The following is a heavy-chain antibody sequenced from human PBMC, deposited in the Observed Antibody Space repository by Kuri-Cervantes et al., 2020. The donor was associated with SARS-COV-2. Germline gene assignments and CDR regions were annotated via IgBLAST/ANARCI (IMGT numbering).Heavy chain of an antibody. CDR2: IRYDGSNK. CDR1: GFTFSSYG. V-gene: IGHV3-30*02. Sequence: GGSLRLSCAASGFTFSSYGMHWVRQAPGKGLEWVAFIRYDGSNKYYADSVKGRFTISRDNSKNTLYLQMNSLRAEDTAVYYCAKVPVVVAAYDAFDIWGQGTMVTVSS. J-gene: IGHJ3*02. CDR3: AKVPVVVAAYDAFDI. D-gene: IGHD2-15*01.